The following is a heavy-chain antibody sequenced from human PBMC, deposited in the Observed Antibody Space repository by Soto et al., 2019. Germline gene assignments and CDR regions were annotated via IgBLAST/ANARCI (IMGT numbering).Heavy chain of an antibody. J-gene: IGHJ4*02. Sequence: EVQLVESGGVVVQPGGSLRLSCAASGFTFDDYTMHWVRQAPGKGLEWVSLISWDGGSTYYADSVKGRFTISRDNSKNSLDLQMNSLRTEDIALYYCAKDYRVDTMVGYFDYWGQGTLVTVSS. D-gene: IGHD5-12*01. V-gene: IGHV3-43*01. CDR2: ISWDGGST. CDR3: AKDYRVDTMVGYFDY. CDR1: GFTFDDYT.